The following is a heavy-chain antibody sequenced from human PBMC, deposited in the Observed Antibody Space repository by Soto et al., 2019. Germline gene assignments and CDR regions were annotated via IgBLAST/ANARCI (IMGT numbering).Heavy chain of an antibody. D-gene: IGHD6-13*01. CDR3: ARAGISSSHYGMDV. V-gene: IGHV1-2*04. CDR1: GYTFTGYY. CDR2: INPNSGGT. Sequence: QVQLVQSGAEVKKPGASVKVSCKASGYTFTGYYMHWVRQAPGQGLEWMGWINPNSGGTNYAQKVKGWVTMTRDTSISAAYMELSRLRSDDTAVYYCARAGISSSHYGMDVWGQGSTVTVSS. J-gene: IGHJ6*02.